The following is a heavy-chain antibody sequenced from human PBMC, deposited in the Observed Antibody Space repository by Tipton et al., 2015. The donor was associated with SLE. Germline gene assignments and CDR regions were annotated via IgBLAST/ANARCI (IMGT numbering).Heavy chain of an antibody. Sequence: QLVQSGAEVKKPGASVKVSCKASGYTFTGYYMHWVRQAPGQGLEWMGWINPNSGGTNYAQKFQGRVTMTRDTSISTAYLQWSSLKASDTAMYYCARHRRYYDSSGYGGYFDYWGQGTLVTVSS. CDR1: GYTFTGYY. CDR2: INPNSGGT. J-gene: IGHJ4*02. CDR3: ARHRRYYDSSGYGGYFDY. V-gene: IGHV1-2*02. D-gene: IGHD3-22*01.